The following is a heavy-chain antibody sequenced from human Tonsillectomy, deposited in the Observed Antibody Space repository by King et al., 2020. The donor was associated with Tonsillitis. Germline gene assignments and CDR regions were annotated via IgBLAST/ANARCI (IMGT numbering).Heavy chain of an antibody. CDR1: GSTFCSFG. J-gene: IGHJ3*02. Sequence: VQLVESGGGVVQPGRSLRLSCAASGSTFCSFGVHWVRQAPGKGLEWVAVISYDGGNEYYADSVKGRFTISRDNSKNTLYLQMNSLRAEDTAEYYCAKPQAGTDAFDIWGQGTMVTVSS. CDR2: ISYDGGNE. CDR3: AKPQAGTDAFDI. V-gene: IGHV3-30*18. D-gene: IGHD6-13*01.